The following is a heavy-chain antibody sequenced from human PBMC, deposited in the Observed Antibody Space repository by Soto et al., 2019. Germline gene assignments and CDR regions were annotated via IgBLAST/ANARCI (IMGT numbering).Heavy chain of an antibody. CDR3: ARGNYYGSGSYVYFDY. V-gene: IGHV4-39*01. CDR2: IYYSGST. CDR1: GGSISSSSYY. Sequence: LSLTCTVSGGSISSSSYYWGWIRQPPGKGLEWIGSIYYSGSTYYNPSLKSRVTISVDTSKNQFSLKLSSVTAADTAVYYCARGNYYGSGSYVYFDYWGQGTLVTVSS. D-gene: IGHD3-10*01. J-gene: IGHJ4*02.